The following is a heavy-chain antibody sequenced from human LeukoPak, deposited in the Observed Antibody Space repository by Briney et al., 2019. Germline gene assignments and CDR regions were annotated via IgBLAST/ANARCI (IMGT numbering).Heavy chain of an antibody. V-gene: IGHV3-23*01. Sequence: GGSLRLSCAASGFTFSSYSMNWVRQAPGKGLEWVSAISGSGGSTYYADSVKGRFTISRDNSKNTLYLQMNSLRAEDTAVYYCAKDLPGSGSHDAFDIWGQGTMVTVSS. CDR2: ISGSGGST. J-gene: IGHJ3*02. CDR3: AKDLPGSGSHDAFDI. D-gene: IGHD1-26*01. CDR1: GFTFSSYS.